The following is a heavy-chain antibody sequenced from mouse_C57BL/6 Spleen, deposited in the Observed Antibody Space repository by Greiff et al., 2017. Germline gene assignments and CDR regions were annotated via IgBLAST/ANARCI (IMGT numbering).Heavy chain of an antibody. D-gene: IGHD1-1*01. J-gene: IGHJ3*01. Sequence: QVQLQQSGPELVRPGVSVQISCKGSGYTFTDYAMHWVKQSHAKSLEWIGGISTYYGDASYNQKFQDKATMSVDKSSISAYMQLARLTSEDSAVYYYGSSYGGFAYWGQGTLVTVSA. V-gene: IGHV1-67*01. CDR2: ISTYYGDA. CDR1: GYTFTDYA. CDR3: GSSYGGFAY.